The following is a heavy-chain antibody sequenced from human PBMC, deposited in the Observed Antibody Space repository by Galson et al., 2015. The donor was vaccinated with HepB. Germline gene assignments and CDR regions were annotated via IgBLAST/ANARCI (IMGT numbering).Heavy chain of an antibody. V-gene: IGHV1-3*01. Sequence: SVKVSCKASGYTFTTYGIHWVRQAPGQRLEWMGWINAVNGNTKNSQKFQGRVTITRDTSASTAYMELSSLRSEDTAVYYCARGHEYFDYWGRGTLVTASS. CDR3: ARGHEYFDY. J-gene: IGHJ4*02. CDR1: GYTFTTYG. CDR2: INAVNGNT.